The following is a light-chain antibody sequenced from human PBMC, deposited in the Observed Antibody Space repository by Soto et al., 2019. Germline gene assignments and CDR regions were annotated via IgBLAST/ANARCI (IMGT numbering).Light chain of an antibody. V-gene: IGKV3-20*01. CDR1: QSVSSSY. CDR2: GAS. CDR3: QQYGSSPRT. J-gene: IGKJ1*01. Sequence: EIVLTQSPCTLSLSPGERATLSCRASQSVSSSYLAWYQQKPGQAPRLLISGASSRATGIPDRFTGGGSGTDFTLTISRLEPEDFAVYYCQQYGSSPRTFGQGTKVDIK.